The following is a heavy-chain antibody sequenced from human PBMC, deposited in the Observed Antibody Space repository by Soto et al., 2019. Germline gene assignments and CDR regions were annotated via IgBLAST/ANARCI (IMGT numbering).Heavy chain of an antibody. Sequence: QVQLQESGPGLVKPSQTLSLTCTVSGDSISRGGYYWNWLRQHPRKGLAWIGYIYHSGSTIYNPSLKARVTLSVNTPKKELFLELSNVTAADMAVYYCARDGAGASGLGWFDPWVQGILVTVSS. CDR1: GDSISRGGYY. CDR3: ARDGAGASGLGWFDP. V-gene: IGHV4-31*03. D-gene: IGHD3-10*01. CDR2: IYHSGST. J-gene: IGHJ5*02.